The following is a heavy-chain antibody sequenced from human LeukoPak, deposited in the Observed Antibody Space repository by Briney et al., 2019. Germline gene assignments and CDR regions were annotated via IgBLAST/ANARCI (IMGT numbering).Heavy chain of an antibody. V-gene: IGHV4-59*01. Sequence: SETLSLTCTVSGGSISSYYWSWIRQPPGKGLEWIGYIYYSGSTNYNPSLKSRVTISVDTSKNQFSLKLSSVTAADTAVYYCARDARANVGARTNWFDPWGRGTLVTVSS. D-gene: IGHD1-26*01. CDR3: ARDARANVGARTNWFDP. CDR1: GGSISSYY. J-gene: IGHJ5*02. CDR2: IYYSGST.